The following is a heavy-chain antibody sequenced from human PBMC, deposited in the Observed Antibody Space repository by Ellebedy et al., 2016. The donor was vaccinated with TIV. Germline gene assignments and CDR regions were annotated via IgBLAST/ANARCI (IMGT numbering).Heavy chain of an antibody. CDR1: GFTFSSYG. V-gene: IGHV3-21*01. J-gene: IGHJ4*02. CDR2: ISSSSSYI. Sequence: GESLKISCAASGFTFSSYGMNWVRQAPGKGLEWVSSISSSSSYIYYADSVKGRFTISRDNAKNSLYLQMNSLRAEDTAVYYCARGDLYSSGLPFDYWGQGTLVTVSS. D-gene: IGHD6-19*01. CDR3: ARGDLYSSGLPFDY.